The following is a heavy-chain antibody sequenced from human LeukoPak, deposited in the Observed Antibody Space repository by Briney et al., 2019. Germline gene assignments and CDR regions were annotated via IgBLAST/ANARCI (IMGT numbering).Heavy chain of an antibody. J-gene: IGHJ6*03. V-gene: IGHV1-24*01. CDR1: GYTLTELS. D-gene: IGHD2-21*02. Sequence: GASVTVSCKVSGYTLTELSMHWVRQAPGKGLEWMGGFDPEDGETIYARKFQGRVTMTEDTSTDTAHMELSSLRSEDTAVYYCATGVTAIGTNYYYMDVWGKGTTVTVSS. CDR2: FDPEDGET. CDR3: ATGVTAIGTNYYYMDV.